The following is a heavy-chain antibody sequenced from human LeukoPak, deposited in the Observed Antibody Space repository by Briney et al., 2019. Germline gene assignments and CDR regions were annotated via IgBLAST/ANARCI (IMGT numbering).Heavy chain of an antibody. J-gene: IGHJ3*02. CDR2: IIPIFGTA. CDR3: ARDIRLFNAFDI. V-gene: IGHV1-69*05. Sequence: SVKVSCKASGGTFSSYAISWVQQAPGQGLEWMGGIIPIFGTANYAQKFQGRVTITTGESTSTAYMELSSLRSEDTAVYYCARDIRLFNAFDIWGQGTVVTVSS. D-gene: IGHD3-22*01. CDR1: GGTFSSYA.